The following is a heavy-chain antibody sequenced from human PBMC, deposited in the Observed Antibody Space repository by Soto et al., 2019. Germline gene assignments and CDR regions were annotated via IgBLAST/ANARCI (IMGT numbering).Heavy chain of an antibody. CDR2: FFIGGNT. CDR1: GGSSISTTCY. V-gene: IGHV4-39*07. D-gene: IGHD6-13*01. Sequence: PSELMSLTCTVVGGSSISTTCYRSCMSKTPGKGLESIPSFFIGGNTYYNPSLKSRVTISVDTSKNQFSLKLSSVTAADTAVYYCAREKPYSSSWYNDYWGQGTLGTVSS. J-gene: IGHJ4*02. CDR3: AREKPYSSSWYNDY.